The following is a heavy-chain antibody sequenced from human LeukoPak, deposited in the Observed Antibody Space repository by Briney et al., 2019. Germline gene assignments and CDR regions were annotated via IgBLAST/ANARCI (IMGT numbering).Heavy chain of an antibody. CDR1: GFTFSKFA. D-gene: IGHD4-11*01. V-gene: IGHV3-30*04. Sequence: GGSLRLSCAASGFTFSKFAMHWVRQAPGEGLAWVGVISYDGKNTYYADSMKGRFSISRDDSKNMVFLQMDALRAEDTAVYYCARDAPTDYNDYEPTLFFDYWGQGILVTVSS. CDR2: ISYDGKNT. J-gene: IGHJ4*02. CDR3: ARDAPTDYNDYEPTLFFDY.